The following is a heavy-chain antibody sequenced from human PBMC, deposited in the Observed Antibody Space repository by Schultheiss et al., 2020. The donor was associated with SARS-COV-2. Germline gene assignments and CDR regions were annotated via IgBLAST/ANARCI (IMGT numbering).Heavy chain of an antibody. CDR3: TTDRPGYSYAFDI. CDR1: GFTFSSYA. D-gene: IGHD5-18*01. Sequence: GGSLRLSCAASGFTFSSYAMHWVRQAPGKGLEWVSAISGSGGSTYYADSVKGRFTISRDDSKNTLYLQMNSLKTEDTAVYYCTTDRPGYSYAFDIWGQGTMVTVSS. J-gene: IGHJ3*02. V-gene: IGHV3-23*01. CDR2: ISGSGGST.